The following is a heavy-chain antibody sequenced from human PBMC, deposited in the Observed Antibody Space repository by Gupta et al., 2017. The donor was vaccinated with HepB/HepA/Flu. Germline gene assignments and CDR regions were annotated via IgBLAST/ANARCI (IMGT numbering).Heavy chain of an antibody. CDR3: TTDFSGGY. J-gene: IGHJ4*02. CDR2: IKSQTDGGTI. Sequence: EVQLVESGGGLVKPGASLRLSCVASEFTFSNAWMTWVRQAPGKGLEWVGRIKSQTDGGTIDYAAPVKGRFSISRDDSKKMVYLQMNSLKTEDTAVYYCTTDFSGGYWGQGILVTVSS. D-gene: IGHD3-3*01. CDR1: EFTFSNAW. V-gene: IGHV3-15*01.